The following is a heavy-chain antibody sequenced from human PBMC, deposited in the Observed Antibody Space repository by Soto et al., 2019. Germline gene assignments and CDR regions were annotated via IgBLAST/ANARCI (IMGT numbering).Heavy chain of an antibody. CDR3: VNLDYDEVHWFDR. CDR2: ISHDGLNK. J-gene: IGHJ5*02. CDR1: GFTFSSYA. Sequence: GGSLSLSCAASGFTFSSYAMHWVRQAPGKGLEWVAVISHDGLNKYADSVKGRFTMSRDNSKNTLYLQMNSLRSEDTAVYYCVNLDYDEVHWFDRWGQGTLVTVS. V-gene: IGHV3-30*18. D-gene: IGHD4-17*01.